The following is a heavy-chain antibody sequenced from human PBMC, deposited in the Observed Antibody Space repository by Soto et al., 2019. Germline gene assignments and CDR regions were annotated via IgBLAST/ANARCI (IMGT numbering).Heavy chain of an antibody. V-gene: IGHV4-59*01. J-gene: IGHJ6*02. CDR3: ARGGIAAAGTYYYYGMDV. CDR2: IYYSGST. Sequence: PSETLSLTCTVSVGSISSYYWSWFRQPPGKGLEWIGYIYYSGSTNYNPSLKSRVTISVDTSKNQFSLKLRSVTAADTAVYYCARGGIAAAGTYYYYGMDVWGQGTTVTVSS. D-gene: IGHD6-13*01. CDR1: VGSISSYY.